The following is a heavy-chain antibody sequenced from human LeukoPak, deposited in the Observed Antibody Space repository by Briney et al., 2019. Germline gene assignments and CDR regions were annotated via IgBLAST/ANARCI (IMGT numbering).Heavy chain of an antibody. V-gene: IGHV1-2*02. CDR3: ARGSGYCSSTSCYGVNWFDP. Sequence: ASVTVSCKASGYTFISYGISWVRQAPGQGLEWMGWINPNSGGTNYAQKFQGRVTMTRDTSISTAYMELSRLRSDDTAVYYCARGSGYCSSTSCYGVNWFDPWGQGTLVTVSS. CDR2: INPNSGGT. J-gene: IGHJ5*02. CDR1: GYTFISYG. D-gene: IGHD2-2*03.